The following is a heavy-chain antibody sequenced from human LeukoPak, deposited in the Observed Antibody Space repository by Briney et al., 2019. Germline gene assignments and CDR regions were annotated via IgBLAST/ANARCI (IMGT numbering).Heavy chain of an antibody. CDR1: GGSISSSSYY. CDR2: IYYSGST. CDR3: ARHTYQLSRETNWFDP. J-gene: IGHJ5*02. D-gene: IGHD2-2*01. V-gene: IGHV4-39*01. Sequence: SETLSLTCTVSGGSISSSSYYWGWIRQPPGKGLEWIGSIYYSGSTYYNPSLKSRVTISVDTSKNQFSLKLSSVTAADTAVYYCARHTYQLSRETNWFDPWGQGTLVTVSS.